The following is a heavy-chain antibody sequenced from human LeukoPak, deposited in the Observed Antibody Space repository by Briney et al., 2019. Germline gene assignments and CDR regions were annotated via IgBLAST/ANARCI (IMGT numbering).Heavy chain of an antibody. CDR3: AKSPATHPLGPSGGLGYYFDY. V-gene: IGHV3-9*01. J-gene: IGHJ4*02. CDR1: GFTFDDYA. Sequence: GRSLRVSCAASGFTFDDYAMHWVRQAPGKGLEWVSGISWNSGSIGYAASVKGRFTISRDNAKNSLYLQMNSLRAEDTALYYCAKSPATHPLGPSGGLGYYFDYWGQGTLVTVSS. CDR2: ISWNSGSI. D-gene: IGHD2-8*02.